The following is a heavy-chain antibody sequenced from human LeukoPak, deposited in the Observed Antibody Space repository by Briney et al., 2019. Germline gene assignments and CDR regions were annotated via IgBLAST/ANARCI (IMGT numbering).Heavy chain of an antibody. CDR3: AKGYYDSSGPNYFDY. J-gene: IGHJ4*02. D-gene: IGHD3-22*01. CDR1: GFTFDDYA. Sequence: GGSLRLSCAASGFTFDDYAIHWVRQVPGKALEWVSLVSGDGGSTYYADSVRGRFTISRDNSKNSLYLEMNSLRTEDTALYYCAKGYYDSSGPNYFDYWGQGTLVTVSS. V-gene: IGHV3-43*02. CDR2: VSGDGGST.